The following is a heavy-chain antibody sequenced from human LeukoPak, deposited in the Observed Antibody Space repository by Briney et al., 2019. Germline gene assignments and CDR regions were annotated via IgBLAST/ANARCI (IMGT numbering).Heavy chain of an antibody. CDR3: ARAGTTYYYDDHVFDI. CDR1: GGSISNYY. V-gene: IGHV4-59*01. CDR2: IYNSANT. J-gene: IGHJ3*02. D-gene: IGHD3-22*01. Sequence: PSETLSLTCTVSGGSISNYYWSWIRQPPGKGLEWTGHIYNSANTHYNPSLQSRVTISVDTSKNQFSLRLSSVTAADTAVYYCARAGTTYYYDDHVFDIWGQGTTITVSS.